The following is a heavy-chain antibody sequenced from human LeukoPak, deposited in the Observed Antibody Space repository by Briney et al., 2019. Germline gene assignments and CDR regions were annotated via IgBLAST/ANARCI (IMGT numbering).Heavy chain of an antibody. J-gene: IGHJ4*02. Sequence: GGSLRLSCAASGFTFSNYCMSWVRQAPGKGLEWVAFIRYDGSNKYYADSVKGRFTISRDNSKNTLYLQMNSLRAEDTAVYYCAKDPLWFGELAGAFDYWGQGTLVTVSS. D-gene: IGHD3-10*01. V-gene: IGHV3-30*02. CDR1: GFTFSNYC. CDR2: IRYDGSNK. CDR3: AKDPLWFGELAGAFDY.